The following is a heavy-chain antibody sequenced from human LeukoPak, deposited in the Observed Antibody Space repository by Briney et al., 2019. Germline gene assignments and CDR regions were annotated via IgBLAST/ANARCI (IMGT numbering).Heavy chain of an antibody. Sequence: PGGSLRLSCAASGFTFSSYSMNWVRQAPGKGLEWVSSISSSSSYIYYADSVKGRFTISRDNAKNSLYLQMNSLRAEDTAVYYCAREGWLLLRRAFDIWGQGTMVTVSS. J-gene: IGHJ3*02. CDR2: ISSSSSYI. D-gene: IGHD3-22*01. CDR1: GFTFSSYS. CDR3: AREGWLLLRRAFDI. V-gene: IGHV3-21*01.